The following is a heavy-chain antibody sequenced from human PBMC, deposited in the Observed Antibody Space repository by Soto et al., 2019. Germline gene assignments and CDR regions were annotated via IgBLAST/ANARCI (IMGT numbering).Heavy chain of an antibody. CDR3: AKLWGTSTYDSSGYPIDY. V-gene: IGHV3-30*18. D-gene: IGHD3-22*01. CDR1: GFTFSSYG. J-gene: IGHJ4*02. CDR2: ISYDGSNK. Sequence: QVQLVESGGGVVQPGRSLRLSCAASGFTFSSYGMHWVRQAPGKGLEWVAVISYDGSNKYYADSVKGRFTISRDNSKNTRYLQMNSLRAEDTAVYYCAKLWGTSTYDSSGYPIDYWGQGTLVTVSS.